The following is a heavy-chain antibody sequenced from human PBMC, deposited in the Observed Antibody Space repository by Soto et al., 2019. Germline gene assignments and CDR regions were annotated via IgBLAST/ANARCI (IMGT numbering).Heavy chain of an antibody. CDR2: INHSGST. Sequence: PSETLSLTCTVSGGSISSGGYYWSWIRQPPGKGLEWIGEINHSGSTNYNPSLKSRVTISVDTSKNQFSLKLSSVTAADTAVYYCARGLWGQQLVRVDGFDYWGQGTLVTVSS. D-gene: IGHD6-13*01. CDR3: ARGLWGQQLVRVDGFDY. CDR1: GGSISSGGYY. J-gene: IGHJ4*02. V-gene: IGHV4-39*07.